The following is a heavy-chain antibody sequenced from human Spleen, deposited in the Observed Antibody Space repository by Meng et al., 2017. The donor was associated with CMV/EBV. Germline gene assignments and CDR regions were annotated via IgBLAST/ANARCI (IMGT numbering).Heavy chain of an antibody. CDR3: ARGVVANE. J-gene: IGHJ1*01. Sequence: ASVKVSCKASGYTFNSYDINWVRQAPGQGLEWMGWISPYNVNTDYARNLQGRVTITADTSTSTAYMERRSLRSDDTAVYYCARGVVANEWGGGTLVTVSS. CDR2: ISPYNVNT. V-gene: IGHV1-18*01. CDR1: GYTFNSYD. D-gene: IGHD3-10*01.